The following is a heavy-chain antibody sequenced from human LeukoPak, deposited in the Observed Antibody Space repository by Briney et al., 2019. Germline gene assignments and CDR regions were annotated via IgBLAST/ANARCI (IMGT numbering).Heavy chain of an antibody. CDR2: MNPNSGNT. J-gene: IGHJ3*02. D-gene: IGHD3-3*01. Sequence: ASVKVSCKASGYTFTSYDINWVRQAPGRGLEWMGWMNPNSGNTGYAQKFQGRVTITRNTSISTAYMELSSLRSEDTAVYYCARDVYYDFWSGYYRGAFDIWGQGTMVTVSS. CDR1: GYTFTSYD. V-gene: IGHV1-8*03. CDR3: ARDVYYDFWSGYYRGAFDI.